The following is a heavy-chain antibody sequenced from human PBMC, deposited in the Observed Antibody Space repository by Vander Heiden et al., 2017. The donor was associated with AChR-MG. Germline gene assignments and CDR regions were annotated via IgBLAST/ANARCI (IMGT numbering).Heavy chain of an antibody. Sequence: QVQLVQSGAEVKKPGASVTVSCTASGYTSPSYDINWVRQATGQGLEWMGWMNPSSGNTGYAQKFQGRVTMTRNTSISTAYMELSSLRSEDTAVYYCARAARIAAAGTRYTPWGQGTLVTVSS. D-gene: IGHD6-13*01. CDR2: MNPSSGNT. J-gene: IGHJ5*02. V-gene: IGHV1-8*01. CDR3: ARAARIAAAGTRYTP. CDR1: GYTSPSYD.